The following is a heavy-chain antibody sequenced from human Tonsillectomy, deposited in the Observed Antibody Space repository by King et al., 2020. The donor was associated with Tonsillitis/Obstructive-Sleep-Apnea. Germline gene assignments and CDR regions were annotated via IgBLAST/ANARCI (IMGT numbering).Heavy chain of an antibody. V-gene: IGHV5-51*03. J-gene: IGHJ3*02. CDR1: GYSFPSYW. CDR2: IYPGDSDT. D-gene: IGHD3-10*01. Sequence: VQLVESAAEVKKPGESLKISCKSSGYSFPSYWIGWVRQMPGKGLEWMGLIYPGDSDTRYSPSFQGQVTISADKSISTAVVQLSSLKASDTAMYYCAGIGDGGDAFDIWGQGTMVTVSS. CDR3: AGIGDGGDAFDI.